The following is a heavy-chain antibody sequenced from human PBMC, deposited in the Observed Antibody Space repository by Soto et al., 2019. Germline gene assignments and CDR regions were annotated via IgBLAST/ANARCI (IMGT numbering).Heavy chain of an antibody. CDR3: AKDWKDPARGYYYYGMDV. V-gene: IGHV3-30*18. J-gene: IGHJ6*02. D-gene: IGHD1-1*01. CDR1: GFTFSSYG. CDR2: ISYDGSNK. Sequence: GGSLRLSCAASGFTFSSYGMHWVRQAPGKGLEWVAVISYDGSNKYYADSVKGRFTISRDNSKNTLYLQMNSLRAEDTAVYYCAKDWKDPARGYYYYGMDVWGQGTTVTVSS.